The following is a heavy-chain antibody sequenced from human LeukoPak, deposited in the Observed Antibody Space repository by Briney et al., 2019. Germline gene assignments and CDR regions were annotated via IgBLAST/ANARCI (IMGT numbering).Heavy chain of an antibody. J-gene: IGHJ6*03. D-gene: IGHD6-13*01. CDR3: ARDQMLVIAAANFFDCYYMDV. V-gene: IGHV4-61*02. CDR2: IYTSGST. CDR1: GGSISSGSYY. Sequence: SQTLSLTCTVSGGSISSGSYYWSWIRQPAGKGLEWIGRIYTSGSTNYNPSLKSRVTISVDTSKNQFSLKLSSVTAADTAVYYCARDQMLVIAAANFFDCYYMDVWGEGTTVTVSS.